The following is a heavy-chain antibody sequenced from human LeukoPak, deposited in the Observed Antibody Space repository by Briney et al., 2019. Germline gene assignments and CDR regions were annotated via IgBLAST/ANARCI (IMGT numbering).Heavy chain of an antibody. D-gene: IGHD1-7*01. Sequence: ASVKASGKAARYTVTRYDMHGGRQAPGQGREWRGWINLNSAVTNYGEKFQGRVNLNRDTSISRAYMELRSLRSDDTAVYYCARGTTPFKYWFDPWGQGTLVTVSS. V-gene: IGHV1-2*02. CDR3: ARGTTPFKYWFDP. J-gene: IGHJ5*02. CDR1: RYTVTRYD. CDR2: INLNSAVT.